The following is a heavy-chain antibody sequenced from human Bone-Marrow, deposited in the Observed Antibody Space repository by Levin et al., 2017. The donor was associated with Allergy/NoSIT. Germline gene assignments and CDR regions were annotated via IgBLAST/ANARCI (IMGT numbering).Heavy chain of an antibody. V-gene: IGHV4-31*03. CDR2: IHYRGST. Sequence: SETLSLTCTVSGASISNSNCYWSWIRQHPGKGLEWIGYIHYRGSTYYNPSLNSRVTISVDTSQNQFSLKLKSVTDADTAVHFCARLCGDHFDFWGQGTLVAVSS. CDR1: GASISNSNCY. CDR3: ARLCGDHFDF. J-gene: IGHJ4*02. D-gene: IGHD4-17*01.